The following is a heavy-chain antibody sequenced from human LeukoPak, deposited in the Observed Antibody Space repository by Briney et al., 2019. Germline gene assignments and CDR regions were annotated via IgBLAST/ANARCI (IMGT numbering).Heavy chain of an antibody. Sequence: GGSLRLSCAASGFTFSSYWMSWVRQAPGKGLEWVANIKQDGSEKYHVDSVKGRFTISRDNAKNSLYLQMNSLRAEDTAVYYCARDDYYDSSGYYWAWGQGTLVTVSS. J-gene: IGHJ5*02. D-gene: IGHD3-22*01. CDR3: ARDDYYDSSGYYWA. V-gene: IGHV3-7*01. CDR2: IKQDGSEK. CDR1: GFTFSSYW.